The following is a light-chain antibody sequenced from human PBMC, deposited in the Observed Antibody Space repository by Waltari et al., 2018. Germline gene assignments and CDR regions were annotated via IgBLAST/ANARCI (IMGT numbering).Light chain of an antibody. CDR1: ALTDQY. Sequence: SSDLTQSPSVSVSPGQTARITCPGDALTDQYAFWYQQKPGQAPVLVIYKDIERPSGIPERFSGSSSGTTVTLTISGVQAEDEADYYCQSADSSGSLFGGGTKLTVL. CDR3: QSADSSGSL. CDR2: KDI. J-gene: IGLJ2*01. V-gene: IGLV3-25*03.